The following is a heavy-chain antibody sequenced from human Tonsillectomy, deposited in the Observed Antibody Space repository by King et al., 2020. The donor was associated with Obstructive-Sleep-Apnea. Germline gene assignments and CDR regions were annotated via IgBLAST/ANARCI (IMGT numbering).Heavy chain of an antibody. CDR2: IYPADSDT. CDR3: ARQAGDWFSGLYYYHGMDV. CDR1: GYSFTGYW. Sequence: QLVQSGAELKKPGESLKISCQGSGYSFTGYWIGWVRQMPGKGLEWMGIIYPADSDTRYNPSFQGQVTISADKSNGPAYLQWSSLKASDTAIYYCARQAGDWFSGLYYYHGMDVWGQGTPVTVS. V-gene: IGHV5-51*01. J-gene: IGHJ6*02. D-gene: IGHD2-21*02.